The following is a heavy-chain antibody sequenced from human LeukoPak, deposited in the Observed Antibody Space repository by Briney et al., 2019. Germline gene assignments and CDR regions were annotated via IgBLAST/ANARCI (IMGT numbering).Heavy chain of an antibody. D-gene: IGHD3-22*01. V-gene: IGHV4-34*01. Sequence: SETLSLTCAVYGVSFNDYYWNWIRQPPGKGLEWIGKIDQSGSTIYNSSLKSRVTISVDTSKNQFSLNLTSVTAADTAFYYCARARTNYYYDSSGYTTRGGFFDSWGLGTLVTVSS. CDR2: IDQSGST. CDR1: GVSFNDYY. J-gene: IGHJ4*02. CDR3: ARARTNYYYDSSGYTTRGGFFDS.